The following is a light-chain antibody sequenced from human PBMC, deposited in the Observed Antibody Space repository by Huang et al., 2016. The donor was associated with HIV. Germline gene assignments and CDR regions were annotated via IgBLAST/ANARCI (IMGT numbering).Light chain of an antibody. CDR3: QQYNNWPPRT. V-gene: IGKV3-15*01. Sequence: EIVMTQSPATLSLSPGERVTLSCRASQTISNKLAWYQQKPGQAPRLLISGASTRATGIPARFSASVYVTEFTLTISSVQSEDFAVYYCQQYNNWPPRTFGQGTKVEIK. CDR1: QTISNK. J-gene: IGKJ1*01. CDR2: GAS.